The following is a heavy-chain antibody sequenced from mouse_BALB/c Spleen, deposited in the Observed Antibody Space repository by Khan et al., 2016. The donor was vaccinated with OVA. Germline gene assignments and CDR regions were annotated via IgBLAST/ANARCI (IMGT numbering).Heavy chain of an antibody. J-gene: IGHJ4*01. V-gene: IGHV3-2*02. D-gene: IGHD2-4*01. Sequence: EVQLVESGPGLVKPSQSLSLTCTVTGYSITSDYAWNWIRQFPGNKLEWMGYISYSGSTSYNPSLKSRISITRDTSKNQFFLKLNSVTTEDTATYYCAREGYDYDYAMDYWGQGTSVTVSS. CDR1: GYSITSDYA. CDR3: AREGYDYDYAMDY. CDR2: ISYSGST.